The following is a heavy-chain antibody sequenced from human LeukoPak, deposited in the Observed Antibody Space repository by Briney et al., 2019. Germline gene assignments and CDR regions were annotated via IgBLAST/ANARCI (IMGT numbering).Heavy chain of an antibody. D-gene: IGHD2-2*01. Sequence: GGSLRLSCAASGFTLSSYWMGWVRQAPGKGLEWVANIKQDGSEKYYVDSVKGRFTISRDNAKNSLYLQMNSLRAEDTAVYYCARDQGLGYCSSTSCPTDYWGQGTLVTVSS. CDR2: IKQDGSEK. CDR3: ARDQGLGYCSSTSCPTDY. CDR1: GFTLSSYW. V-gene: IGHV3-7*01. J-gene: IGHJ4*02.